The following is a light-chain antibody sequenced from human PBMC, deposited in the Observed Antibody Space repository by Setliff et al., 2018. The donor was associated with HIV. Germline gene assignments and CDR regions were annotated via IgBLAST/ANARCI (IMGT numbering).Light chain of an antibody. CDR3: SSYTSSFTHV. CDR1: SSDIGTYNY. Sequence: QSVLAQPASVSGSPGQSITISCSGTSSDIGTYNYVSWYQQYPGKAPKLMIYEVTNRPSWISNRFSGSKSGNTASLTISGLQAADEADYYCSSYTSSFTHVFGSGTKVTVL. J-gene: IGLJ1*01. CDR2: EVT. V-gene: IGLV2-14*01.